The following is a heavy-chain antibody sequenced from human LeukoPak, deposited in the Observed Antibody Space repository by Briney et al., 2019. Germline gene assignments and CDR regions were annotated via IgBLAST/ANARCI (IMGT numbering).Heavy chain of an antibody. Sequence: PGGSLRLSCSASGFSFSSYWLTWVRQAPGKGLEWVANINQDGSEKNYVDSLKGRFTISRDNANSSLFLQLNSLRAEDTALYYCAKDERYDLTGPYYFDYWGQGTLVTVSS. CDR2: INQDGSEK. CDR3: AKDERYDLTGPYYFDY. D-gene: IGHD3-9*01. CDR1: GFSFSSYW. J-gene: IGHJ4*02. V-gene: IGHV3-7*03.